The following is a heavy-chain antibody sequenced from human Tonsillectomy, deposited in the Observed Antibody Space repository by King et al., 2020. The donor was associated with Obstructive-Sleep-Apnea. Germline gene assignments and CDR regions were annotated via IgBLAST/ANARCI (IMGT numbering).Heavy chain of an antibody. D-gene: IGHD6-19*01. Sequence: GQLVQSGGGLVQPARSLRLSCAASGFTFDDYAMHWVRQAPGKGLEWVSGINWNSGIIAYADSVKGRFTISRDNAKNSLYLQMNSLRAEDTAFYYCAKDIAVAGMVAFDIWGQGTMVTVSS. CDR3: AKDIAVAGMVAFDI. CDR1: GFTFDDYA. CDR2: INWNSGII. J-gene: IGHJ3*02. V-gene: IGHV3-9*01.